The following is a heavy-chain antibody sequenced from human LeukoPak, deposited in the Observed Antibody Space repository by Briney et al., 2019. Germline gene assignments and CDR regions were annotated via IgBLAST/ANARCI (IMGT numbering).Heavy chain of an antibody. Sequence: GGSLRLSCAASGFTFSSYAMSWVRQAPGKGLEWVSAISAGSSTYYADSVKGRFTISRDNSKNTLYLQMNSLGAEDTAVYYCAKGGSTSPSGINDYWGQGTLVTVSS. J-gene: IGHJ4*02. CDR3: AKGGSTSPSGINDY. D-gene: IGHD2-2*01. V-gene: IGHV3-23*01. CDR1: GFTFSSYA. CDR2: ISAGSST.